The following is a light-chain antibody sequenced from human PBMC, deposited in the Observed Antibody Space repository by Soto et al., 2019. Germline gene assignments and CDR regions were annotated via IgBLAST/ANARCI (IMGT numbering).Light chain of an antibody. CDR3: QQYNSYWT. CDR1: QSISSW. V-gene: IGKV1-5*01. CDR2: DAS. J-gene: IGKJ1*01. Sequence: DIQMTQSPSTLSASIGDRVTIACRASQSISSWLAWYQQKPGKAPKLLIYDASRLESGVPSRFSGSGSGTEFTLTISSLQPDDFATDYCQQYNSYWTFGQGPKV.